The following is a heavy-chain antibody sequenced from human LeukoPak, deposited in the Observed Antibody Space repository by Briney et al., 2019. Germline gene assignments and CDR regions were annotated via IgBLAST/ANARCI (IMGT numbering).Heavy chain of an antibody. CDR2: ISAYSGNT. CDR3: AGGYCSGGSCYYGP. D-gene: IGHD2-15*01. Sequence: ASVKVSCKASGYTFTSYGISWVRQAPGQGLEWMGWISAYSGNTNYAQKLQGRVTMTTDTSTSTAYMELRSLRSDDTAVYYCAGGYCSGGSCYYGPWGQGTLVTVSS. V-gene: IGHV1-18*01. J-gene: IGHJ5*02. CDR1: GYTFTSYG.